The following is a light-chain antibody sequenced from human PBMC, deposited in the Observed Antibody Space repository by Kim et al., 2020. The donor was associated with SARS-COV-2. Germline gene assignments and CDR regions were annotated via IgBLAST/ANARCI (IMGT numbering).Light chain of an antibody. J-gene: IGLJ2*01. CDR3: NSRASNYYLV. CDR2: GKT. V-gene: IGLV3-19*01. Sequence: SSELTQDPPVSVALGQTVRIPCQANSLRSTYTTWYQHKPGQAHKLLTYGKTNQPSCIPAQFSGSNSGNTASFTITGTPAGDEADYYGNSRASNYYLVYGG. CDR1: SLRSTY.